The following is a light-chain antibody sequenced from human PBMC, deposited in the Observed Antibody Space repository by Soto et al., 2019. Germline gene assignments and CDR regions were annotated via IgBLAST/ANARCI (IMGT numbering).Light chain of an antibody. CDR1: SSDVGGYNY. CDR2: DVS. J-gene: IGLJ1*01. CDR3: SSYTSISPYV. Sequence: QSVLTQPASVSGSPGQSITISCTGTSSDVGGYNYVSWYQQHPGKAPKLMIYDVSNRPSGVSNRFSGSKSGNTASLTISGLQAEDEADYYCSSYTSISPYVFGTGTKVTVL. V-gene: IGLV2-14*01.